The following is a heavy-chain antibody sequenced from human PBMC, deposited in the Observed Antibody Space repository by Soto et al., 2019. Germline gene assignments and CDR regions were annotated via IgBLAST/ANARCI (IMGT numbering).Heavy chain of an antibody. CDR3: ASDLGYQLPLQLFDL. V-gene: IGHV4-59*01. CDR1: GGSISSYY. D-gene: IGHD2-2*01. J-gene: IGHJ5*02. Sequence: ASETLSLTCTVSGGSISSYYWSWIRQPPGKGLEWIGYIYYSGSTNYNPSLKSRVTISVDTSKNQFSLKLSSVTAADTAVYYCASDLGYQLPLQLFDLCGQGTLVPVAS. CDR2: IYYSGST.